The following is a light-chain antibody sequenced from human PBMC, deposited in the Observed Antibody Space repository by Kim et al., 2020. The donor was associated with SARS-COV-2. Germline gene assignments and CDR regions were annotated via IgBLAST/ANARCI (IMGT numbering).Light chain of an antibody. CDR3: QQYNSYPMYT. CDR2: KAS. J-gene: IGKJ2*01. Sequence: DIQMTQSPSTLSASVGDRVTITCRASQSISSWLAWYQQKPGKAPKLLIYKASSLESGVPSRFSGSGSGTEFTLTISSLQPDDFATYYCQQYNSYPMYTFGQGTTLEIK. V-gene: IGKV1-5*03. CDR1: QSISSW.